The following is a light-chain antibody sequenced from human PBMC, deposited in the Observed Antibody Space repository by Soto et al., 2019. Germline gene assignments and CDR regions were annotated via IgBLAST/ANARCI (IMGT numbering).Light chain of an antibody. CDR3: CSYTTSSNYV. Sequence: QSALTQPPSASGSPGQTVAISCTGTSSDVGAYNYVSWYQQHPGKAPKLMIYDVIQRPSGVPARFSGSKSGNTASLTVSGLQPEDEADYYCCSYTTSSNYVFGTGTKLTVL. V-gene: IGLV2-8*01. CDR1: SSDVGAYNY. J-gene: IGLJ1*01. CDR2: DVI.